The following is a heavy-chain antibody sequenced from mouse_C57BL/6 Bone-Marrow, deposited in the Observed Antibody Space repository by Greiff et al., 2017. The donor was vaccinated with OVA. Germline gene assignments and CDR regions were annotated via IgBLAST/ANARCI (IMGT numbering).Heavy chain of an antibody. J-gene: IGHJ3*01. V-gene: IGHV1-53*01. CDR1: GYTFTSYW. D-gene: IGHD3-2*02. Sequence: QVQLQQPGTDLVKPGASVKLSCKASGYTFTSYWMHWVKQRPGQGLEWIGNINPSNGGTNYNEKFKSKATLTVDKSSSTAYMQLSSLTSEDSAVYYCARGGQLRLRLDYWGQGTLVTVSA. CDR2: INPSNGGT. CDR3: ARGGQLRLRLDY.